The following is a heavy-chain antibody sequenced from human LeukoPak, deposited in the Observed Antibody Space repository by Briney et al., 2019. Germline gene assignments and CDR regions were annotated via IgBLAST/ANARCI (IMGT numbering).Heavy chain of an antibody. D-gene: IGHD2-2*01. CDR2: IYHSGST. J-gene: IGHJ4*02. CDR3: AREGIVVVPAASSTFDY. Sequence: PSETLSLTCTVSGYSISSGYYWGWIRQPPGKGLEWIGSIYHSGSTNYNPSLKSRVTISVDTSKNQFSLKLSSVTAADTAVYYCAREGIVVVPAASSTFDYWGQGTLVTVSS. CDR1: GYSISSGYY. V-gene: IGHV4-38-2*02.